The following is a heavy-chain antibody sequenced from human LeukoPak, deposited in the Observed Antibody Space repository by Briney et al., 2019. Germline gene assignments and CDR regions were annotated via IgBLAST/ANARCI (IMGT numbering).Heavy chain of an antibody. CDR2: IGPTGSDR. J-gene: IGHJ4*02. V-gene: IGHV3-21*06. CDR3: ATETNGRHYGY. D-gene: IGHD1-14*01. Sequence: GGSLRLSCTAPGLTFSTSGFNWVRQAPGKGLEWVASIGPTGSDRYHADSIKGRFTISRDNANNFLYLQMNSLRAEDTAVYYCATETNGRHYGYWGQGTLLTVSS. CDR1: GLTFSTSG.